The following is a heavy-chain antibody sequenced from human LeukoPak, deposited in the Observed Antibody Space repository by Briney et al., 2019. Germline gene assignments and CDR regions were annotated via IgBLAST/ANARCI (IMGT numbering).Heavy chain of an antibody. CDR3: ARDERIQLWFKSHGAFDI. J-gene: IGHJ3*02. V-gene: IGHV3-11*01. D-gene: IGHD5-18*01. Sequence: GGALRLSCAASGFTFSEYYMSWVRQAPGKGVEGVSYISISCTTIYSAHSVKARFTISTDNANNSLYLQINSLRAEDTAVYYCARDERIQLWFKSHGAFDIWGQGTMVTVSS. CDR1: GFTFSEYY. CDR2: ISISCTTI.